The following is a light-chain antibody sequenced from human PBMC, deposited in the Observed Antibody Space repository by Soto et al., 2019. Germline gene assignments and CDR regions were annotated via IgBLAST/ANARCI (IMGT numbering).Light chain of an antibody. CDR3: LLSYSGAQAV. Sequence: QAVVTQKPSLTVSPGGTVTLTCGSSTGAVTSGHYPYWFQQKPGQAPRTLIYDTSNKHSWTPARFSGSLLGGKAALTLSGAQPEDEAEYYCLLSYSGAQAVFGGGTKLTVL. CDR2: DTS. J-gene: IGLJ2*01. CDR1: TGAVTSGHY. V-gene: IGLV7-46*01.